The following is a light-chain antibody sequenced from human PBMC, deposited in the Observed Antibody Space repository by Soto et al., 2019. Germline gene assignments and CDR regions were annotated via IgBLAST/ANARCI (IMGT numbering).Light chain of an antibody. Sequence: QSALTQPASVSGSPGQSITISCTGTSSDVGSYNLVSWYQQYPGKAPKLMIYEGSKRPSGVSNRFSGSKSANTASLIISGLQAEDEADYYCCSYAGGSTYVFGTGTKLTVL. CDR2: EGS. CDR1: SSDVGSYNL. CDR3: CSYAGGSTYV. J-gene: IGLJ1*01. V-gene: IGLV2-23*01.